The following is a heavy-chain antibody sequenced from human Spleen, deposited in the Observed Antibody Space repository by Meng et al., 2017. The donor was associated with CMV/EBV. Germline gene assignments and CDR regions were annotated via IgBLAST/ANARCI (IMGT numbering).Heavy chain of an antibody. J-gene: IGHJ6*02. CDR1: GGTFSSYT. V-gene: IGHV1-8*02. Sequence: ASVKVSCKASGGTFSSYTISWVRQATGQGLEWMGWMNPNSGNTGYAQKFQGRVTMTRNTSISTAYMELSSLRSEDTAVYYCATYYDFWSGYNNYYYYYGMDVWGQGTTVTVSS. D-gene: IGHD3-3*01. CDR2: MNPNSGNT. CDR3: ATYYDFWSGYNNYYYYYGMDV.